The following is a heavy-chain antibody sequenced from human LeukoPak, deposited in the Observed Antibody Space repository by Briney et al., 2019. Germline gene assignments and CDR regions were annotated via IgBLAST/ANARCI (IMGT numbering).Heavy chain of an antibody. CDR3: AREGHDSSGYYYSDY. CDR2: IYYSGST. D-gene: IGHD3-22*01. Sequence: SQTLSLTCTVSGGSISSGGYYWSWIRQHPGKGLEWIGYIYYSGSTYYNPSLKSRVTISVDTSKNQFSLKLSSVTAADTAVYYCAREGHDSSGYYYSDYWGQGTLVTVSS. J-gene: IGHJ4*02. CDR1: GGSISSGGYY. V-gene: IGHV4-31*03.